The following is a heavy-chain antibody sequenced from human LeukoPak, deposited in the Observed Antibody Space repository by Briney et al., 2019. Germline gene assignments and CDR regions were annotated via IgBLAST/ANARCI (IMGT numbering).Heavy chain of an antibody. V-gene: IGHV3-48*03. CDR3: ARDPGYYDSSGYFPAYFQH. D-gene: IGHD3-22*01. Sequence: PGGSLRLSCAASGFTFSSYEMNWVRQAPGKGLEWVSYISSSGSTIYYADSVKGRFTISRDNAKNSLYLQMNSLRAEDTAVYYCARDPGYYDSSGYFPAYFQHWGQGTLVTVSS. CDR2: ISSSGSTI. J-gene: IGHJ1*01. CDR1: GFTFSSYE.